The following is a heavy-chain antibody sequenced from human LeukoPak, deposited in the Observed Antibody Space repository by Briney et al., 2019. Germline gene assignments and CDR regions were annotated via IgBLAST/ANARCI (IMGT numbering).Heavy chain of an antibody. CDR1: GFTFSSYE. J-gene: IGHJ4*02. Sequence: QPGGSLRLSCAASGFTFSSYEMNWVRQAPGKGLEWVSYISSSGSTIYYADSVKGRFTISRDNAKNSLYLQMNSLRAEDTAVYYCANNVVTAIPSFGAFDYWGQGTLVTVSS. D-gene: IGHD2-21*02. CDR2: ISSSGSTI. V-gene: IGHV3-48*03. CDR3: ANNVVTAIPSFGAFDY.